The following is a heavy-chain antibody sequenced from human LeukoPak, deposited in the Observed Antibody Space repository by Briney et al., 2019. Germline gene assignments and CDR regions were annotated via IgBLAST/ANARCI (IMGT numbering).Heavy chain of an antibody. V-gene: IGHV4-59*01. CDR3: ARDSSSWYYFDY. CDR2: IYYSGST. J-gene: IGHJ4*02. Sequence: NTSEALSLTCTVSGGSISSYYWSWIRQPPGKGLEWIGYIYYSGSTNYNPSLKSRVTISVDTSKNQFSLKLSSVTAADTAVYYCARDSSSWYYFDYWGQGTLVTVSS. D-gene: IGHD6-13*01. CDR1: GGSISSYY.